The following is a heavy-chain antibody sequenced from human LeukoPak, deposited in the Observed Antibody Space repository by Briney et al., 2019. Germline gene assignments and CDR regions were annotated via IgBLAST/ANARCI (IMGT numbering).Heavy chain of an antibody. V-gene: IGHV3-74*01. CDR1: GFTFSSYW. D-gene: IGHD3-22*01. Sequence: GGSLRLSCAASGFTFSSYWMHWVRHAPGKGLVWVSRINSDGSSTSYADSVKGRFTISRDNAKNTLYLQMNSLRAEDTAVYYCAREDYDSSGYYADYWGQGTLVTVSS. CDR3: AREDYDSSGYYADY. J-gene: IGHJ4*02. CDR2: INSDGSST.